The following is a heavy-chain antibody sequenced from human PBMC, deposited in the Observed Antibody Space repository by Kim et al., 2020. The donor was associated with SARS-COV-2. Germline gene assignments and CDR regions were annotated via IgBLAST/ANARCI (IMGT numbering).Heavy chain of an antibody. CDR1: GGSISSDDYY. CDR2: IFYSGNT. J-gene: IGHJ3*02. V-gene: IGHV4-30-4*01. CDR3: ASYVSGSFDDAFDI. Sequence: SETLSLTCTVSGGSISSDDYYWSWIRQSPGKGLEWIGYIFYSGNTYYNPSLKSRVTISVDTSKNQFSLKLSSVTAADTAVYYCASYVSGSFDDAFDIWGQGTMVTVSS. D-gene: IGHD3-10*01.